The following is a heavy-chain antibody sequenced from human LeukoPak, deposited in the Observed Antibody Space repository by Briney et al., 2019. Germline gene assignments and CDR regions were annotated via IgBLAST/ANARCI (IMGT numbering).Heavy chain of an antibody. CDR1: GGSISSGGYY. V-gene: IGHV4-61*08. J-gene: IGHJ4*02. CDR3: ARQSYYDFWSGYSSPFDY. CDR2: IYYSGST. D-gene: IGHD3-3*01. Sequence: SQTLSLTCTVSGGSISSGGYYWSWIRQPPGKGLEWIGYIYYSGSTNYNPSLKSRVTISVDTSKNQFSLKLSSVTAADTAVYYCARQSYYDFWSGYSSPFDYWGQGTLVTVSS.